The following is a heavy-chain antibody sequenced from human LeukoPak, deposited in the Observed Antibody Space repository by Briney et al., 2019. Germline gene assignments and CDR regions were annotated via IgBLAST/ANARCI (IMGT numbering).Heavy chain of an antibody. D-gene: IGHD2-8*01. CDR1: RFTFTNYW. Sequence: PGGSLRLSCAASRFTFTNYWMSWVRQAPGKGLEWVANINQDGSEKYYVDSMKGRFTISRDNAKNSLYLQMNSLRAEDTAVYYCARVVGVLMVYGFTYFFDYWGQGTLVTVSS. CDR3: ARVVGVLMVYGFTYFFDY. J-gene: IGHJ4*02. V-gene: IGHV3-7*01. CDR2: INQDGSEK.